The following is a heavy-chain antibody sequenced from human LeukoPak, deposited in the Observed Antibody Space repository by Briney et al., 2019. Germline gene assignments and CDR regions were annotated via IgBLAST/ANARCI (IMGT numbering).Heavy chain of an antibody. Sequence: GESLKISCKGSGYSLTSYWIGWVRQMPGKGLEWMGIIYPGDSDTRYSPSFQGQVTISADKSISTAYLQWSSLKASDTAMYYCARRRGYYDSSGYPDYWGQGTLVTVSS. CDR2: IYPGDSDT. J-gene: IGHJ4*02. D-gene: IGHD3-22*01. CDR1: GYSLTSYW. V-gene: IGHV5-51*01. CDR3: ARRRGYYDSSGYPDY.